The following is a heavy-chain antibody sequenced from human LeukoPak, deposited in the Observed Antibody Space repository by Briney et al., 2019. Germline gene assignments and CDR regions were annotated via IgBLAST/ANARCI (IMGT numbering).Heavy chain of an antibody. Sequence: SETLSLTCTVSGGSISSYYWSWIRQSPGKGLEWIGYIYTSGSTNYNPSLKSRVTISVDTSKNQFSLKLSSVTAADTAVYYCARGPGMTPGPVRGGLWSGYSKPPAPEYYSYMDVWGKGITVTVSS. CDR3: ARGPGMTPGPVRGGLWSGYSKPPAPEYYSYMDV. CDR1: GGSISSYY. D-gene: IGHD3-3*01. V-gene: IGHV4-4*09. CDR2: IYTSGST. J-gene: IGHJ6*03.